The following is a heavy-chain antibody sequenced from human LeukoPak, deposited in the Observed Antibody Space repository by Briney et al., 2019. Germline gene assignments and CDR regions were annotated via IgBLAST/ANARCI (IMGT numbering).Heavy chain of an antibody. D-gene: IGHD6-13*01. CDR3: TRDWGGAAGATQAVRASDDAFDV. Sequence: ASVKVSCKASGYTFTGYYMHWMRQAPGQGLEWMGCINPNSGGTNYAQKFQGWVTMTRDTSISTAYMELSRLRSDDTAVYYCTRDWGGAAGATQAVRASDDAFDVWGQGTMVTVSS. CDR2: INPNSGGT. J-gene: IGHJ3*01. V-gene: IGHV1-2*04. CDR1: GYTFTGYY.